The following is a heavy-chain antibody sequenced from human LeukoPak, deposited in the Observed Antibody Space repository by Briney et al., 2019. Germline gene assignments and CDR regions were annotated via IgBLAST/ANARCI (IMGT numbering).Heavy chain of an antibody. Sequence: ASVKVSCKASGGTFSSYAISWVRQAPGQGLEWMGRIIPIFGTANYAQKFQGRITITTDESTSTAYMELSSLRSEDTAVYYCARDILYYDDYWGQGTLVTVSS. D-gene: IGHD2-8*01. CDR3: ARDILYYDDY. V-gene: IGHV1-69*05. J-gene: IGHJ4*02. CDR2: IIPIFGTA. CDR1: GGTFSSYA.